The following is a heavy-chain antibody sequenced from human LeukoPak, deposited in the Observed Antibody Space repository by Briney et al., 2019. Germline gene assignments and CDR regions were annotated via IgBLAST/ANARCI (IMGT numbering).Heavy chain of an antibody. D-gene: IGHD3-3*01. CDR3: ARDVKYYDFWSGQFDY. J-gene: IGHJ4*02. Sequence: ASVKVSCKASEYTFTSYYMHWVRQAPGQGLEWMGIINPSGGSTSYAQKFQGRVTITADKSTSTAYMELSSLRSEDTAVYYCARDVKYYDFWSGQFDYWGQGTLVTVSS. V-gene: IGHV1-46*01. CDR2: INPSGGST. CDR1: EYTFTSYY.